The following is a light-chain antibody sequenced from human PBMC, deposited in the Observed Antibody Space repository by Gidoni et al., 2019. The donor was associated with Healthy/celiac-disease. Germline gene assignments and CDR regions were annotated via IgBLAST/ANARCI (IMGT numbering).Light chain of an antibody. CDR3: QQDYNFPT. CDR2: GAS. Sequence: IVIPQSPPTLSLSPGERATLSCRASQSVSSSYLSWYQQKPGQAPRLLIYGASTRPTGIPARCSGSGSGTDFTLIISSLQPEDFAVYYCQQDYNFPTFGGGTKVEIK. J-gene: IGKJ4*01. CDR1: QSVSSSY. V-gene: IGKV3D-7*01.